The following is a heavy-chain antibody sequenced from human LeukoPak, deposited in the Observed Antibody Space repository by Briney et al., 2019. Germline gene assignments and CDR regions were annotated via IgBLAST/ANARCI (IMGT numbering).Heavy chain of an antibody. CDR3: ARDDRGYYFDY. Sequence: SQTLSLTCAISGDSVSGSSPAWNWIRQSPSRGLEWLGRTYYRSKWYYDYAVSVKSRITITPDTSKNQFSLQLTSVTPEDTAVYFCARDDRGYYFDYWGQGTLVTVSS. CDR2: TYYRSKWYY. V-gene: IGHV6-1*01. CDR1: GDSVSGSSPA. J-gene: IGHJ4*02.